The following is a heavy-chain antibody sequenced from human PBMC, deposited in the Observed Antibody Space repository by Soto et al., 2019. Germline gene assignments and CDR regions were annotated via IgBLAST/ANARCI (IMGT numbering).Heavy chain of an antibody. Sequence: QVQLVQSGAEVKKPGASVKVSCKASGYTFHSYGISWVRQAPGQGLEWMGTISGYNGNTNYAQKLQGRGIMTTDTSTSTAYMELRSLRSDDTALYYCWGGISSGWANWFDPWGQGTLVTVSS. CDR1: GYTFHSYG. CDR3: WGGISSGWANWFDP. D-gene: IGHD6-19*01. V-gene: IGHV1-18*04. CDR2: ISGYNGNT. J-gene: IGHJ5*02.